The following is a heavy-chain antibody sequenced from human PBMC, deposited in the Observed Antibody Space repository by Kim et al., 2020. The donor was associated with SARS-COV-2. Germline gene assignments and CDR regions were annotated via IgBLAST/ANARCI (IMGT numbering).Heavy chain of an antibody. J-gene: IGHJ6*02. Sequence: SETLSLTCAVYGESFSGYYWSWIRQPPGKGLEWIGEINHSGSTNYNPSLKSRVTISVDTSKNQFSLRLSSVTAADTAVYYCASSLYGLDVWGQGTTVTVPS. CDR2: INHSGST. CDR1: GESFSGYY. CDR3: ASSLYGLDV. D-gene: IGHD2-15*01. V-gene: IGHV4-34*01.